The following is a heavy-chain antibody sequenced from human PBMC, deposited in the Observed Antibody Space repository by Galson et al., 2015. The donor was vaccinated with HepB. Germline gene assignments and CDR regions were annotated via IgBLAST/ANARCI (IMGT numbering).Heavy chain of an antibody. J-gene: IGHJ2*01. CDR3: ARDHGGLVLYFEL. CDR2: ISSSSSYI. D-gene: IGHD6-19*01. V-gene: IGHV3-21*01. Sequence: SLRLSCAASGFTFSSYSMNWVRQAPGKGLEWVSSISSSSSYIYYADSVKGRFTISRDNAKNSLYLQMNSLRAEDTAVYYCARDHGGLVLYFELWGRGTLVTVSS. CDR1: GFTFSSYS.